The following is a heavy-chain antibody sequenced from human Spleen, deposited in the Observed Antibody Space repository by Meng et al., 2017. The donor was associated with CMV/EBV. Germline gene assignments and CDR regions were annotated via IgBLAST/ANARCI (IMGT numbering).Heavy chain of an antibody. J-gene: IGHJ6*02. CDR3: AHRPLHYDTSIGNYGMDV. Sequence: SGPTLVKPTQTLTLTCTFPGFSLSSSEVGVVWLRQPPVKAPEWLALIYWTDDKRYSPSLKNRLTITKDTSKDQVVLTMTNMDPVDTATYYCAHRPLHYDTSIGNYGMDVWGLGTTVTVSS. V-gene: IGHV2-5*01. CDR2: IYWTDDK. CDR1: GFSLSSSEVG. D-gene: IGHD3-3*01.